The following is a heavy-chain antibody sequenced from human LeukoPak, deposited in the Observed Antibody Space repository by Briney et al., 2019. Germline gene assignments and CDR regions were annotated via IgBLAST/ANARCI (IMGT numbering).Heavy chain of an antibody. CDR3: ARDRGGSYTHDAFDI. D-gene: IGHD1-26*01. V-gene: IGHV1-18*01. CDR2: ISAYNGNT. Sequence: ASVKVSCKASGYTFTSYGISWVRQAPGQGLEWMGWISAYNGNTNYAQKLRGRVTMTTDTSTSTAYMELRSLRSDDTAVYYCARDRGGSYTHDAFDIWGQGTMVTVSS. J-gene: IGHJ3*02. CDR1: GYTFTSYG.